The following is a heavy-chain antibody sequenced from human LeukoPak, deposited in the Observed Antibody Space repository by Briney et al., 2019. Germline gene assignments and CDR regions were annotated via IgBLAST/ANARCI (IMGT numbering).Heavy chain of an antibody. CDR2: IYYSGST. Sequence: SETLSLTCTVSGASISSGDYYWGWIRQSPGKGLEWIGTIYYSGSTNYNPSLKSRVTISVDTSENQFSLRLSSVTATDTAVYYCVRRGQRLNPGLYYFDYWGRGTLVTVSS. CDR1: GASISSGDYY. CDR3: VRRGQRLNPGLYYFDY. D-gene: IGHD6-25*01. J-gene: IGHJ4*02. V-gene: IGHV4-39*01.